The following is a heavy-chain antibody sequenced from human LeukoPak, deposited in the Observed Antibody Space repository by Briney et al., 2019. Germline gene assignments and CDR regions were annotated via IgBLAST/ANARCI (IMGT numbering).Heavy chain of an antibody. D-gene: IGHD2-15*01. Sequence: GGSLSLSCAASGFTFGSYVMSWVRQAPGKGPEWVSAISGDGGTYYADSVKGRFTIYRDNSKNTLHLQMNSLGGEDTALYYCARYCGAASCYSGFDYWRQGTLASVAS. CDR1: GFTFGSYV. J-gene: IGHJ4*02. CDR2: ISGDGGT. CDR3: ARYCGAASCYSGFDY. V-gene: IGHV3-23*01.